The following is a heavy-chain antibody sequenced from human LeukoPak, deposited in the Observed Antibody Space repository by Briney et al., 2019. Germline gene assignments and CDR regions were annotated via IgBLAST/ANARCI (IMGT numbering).Heavy chain of an antibody. CDR2: ISGGGGTT. Sequence: GGSLRLSCAASGFTFSSYAMSWVRQAPGKGLEWISAISGGGGTTYYADSVKGRFTISTDNSKNALYLQMSSLRAEYTAVYYCAKAKEQWLVPSFDSWGQGTLVTVSS. CDR1: GFTFSSYA. D-gene: IGHD6-19*01. V-gene: IGHV3-23*01. J-gene: IGHJ4*02. CDR3: AKAKEQWLVPSFDS.